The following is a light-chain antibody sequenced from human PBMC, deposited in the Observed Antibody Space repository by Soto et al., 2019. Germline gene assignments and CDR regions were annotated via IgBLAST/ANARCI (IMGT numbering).Light chain of an antibody. Sequence: DIQMTQSPSTLSASVGDRVTITCRASQSISSLLAWYQQKPGKAPKLLIYQASSLGSGVPSRFSGSGSGPEFTLTISILQPDDFATYYCQEYKSYSTFGQGTKLEIK. CDR2: QAS. CDR1: QSISSL. CDR3: QEYKSYST. V-gene: IGKV1-5*03. J-gene: IGKJ2*01.